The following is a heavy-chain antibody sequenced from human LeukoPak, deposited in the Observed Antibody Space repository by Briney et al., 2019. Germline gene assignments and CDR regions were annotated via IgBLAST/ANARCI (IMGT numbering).Heavy chain of an antibody. CDR2: ISSSSRYI. J-gene: IGHJ6*03. D-gene: IGHD2-15*01. Sequence: GGSLRLSCAASGFTFSSYNMNWVRQAPGKGLEWVSSISSSSRYIFYADSVKGRFTISRDNAMNSVFLQVNSLRAEDTAVYYCAREGFNPLWVVSSGYFMDVWGKGTTGTVSS. V-gene: IGHV3-21*01. CDR3: AREGFNPLWVVSSGYFMDV. CDR1: GFTFSSYN.